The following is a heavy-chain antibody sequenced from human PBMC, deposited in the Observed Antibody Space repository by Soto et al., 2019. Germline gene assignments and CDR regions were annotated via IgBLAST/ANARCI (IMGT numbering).Heavy chain of an antibody. J-gene: IGHJ4*02. Sequence: PSETLSLTCAVSGYSISSGYYWGWIRQPPGKGLEWIGSIYHSGSTYYNPSLKSRVTISVDTSKNQFSLKLSSVTAADTAVYYCARLASYRFFDYWGQGTLVTVSS. D-gene: IGHD1-26*01. CDR3: ARLASYRFFDY. CDR2: IYHSGST. V-gene: IGHV4-38-2*01. CDR1: GYSISSGYY.